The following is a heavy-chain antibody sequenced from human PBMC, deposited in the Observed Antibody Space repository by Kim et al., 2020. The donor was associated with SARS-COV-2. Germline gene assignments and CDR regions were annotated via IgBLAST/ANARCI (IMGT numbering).Heavy chain of an antibody. D-gene: IGHD6-13*01. V-gene: IGHV3-33*05. J-gene: IGHJ4*02. CDR3: ARDPVSSSWSTFDY. CDR1: GFTFSSYG. CDR2: ISYDGSNK. Sequence: GGSLRLSCAASGFTFSSYGMHWVRQAPGKGLEWVAVISYDGSNKYYADSVKGRFTISRDNSKNTLYLQMNSLRAEDTAVYYCARDPVSSSWSTFDYWGQGTLVTVSS.